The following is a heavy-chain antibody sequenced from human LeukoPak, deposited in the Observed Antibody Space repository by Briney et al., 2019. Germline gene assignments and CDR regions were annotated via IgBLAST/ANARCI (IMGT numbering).Heavy chain of an antibody. J-gene: IGHJ4*02. CDR3: ARHYYGSGSTLDY. CDR2: IYYSGST. CDR1: GGSMGSYY. V-gene: IGHV4-59*08. Sequence: KPSETLSLTCTVSGGSMGSYYWSWIRQPPGKGLEWIGYIYYSGSTNYNPSLKSRVTTSVDTSKNQFSLKLSSVTAADTAVYYCARHYYGSGSTLDYWGQGTLVTVSS. D-gene: IGHD3-10*01.